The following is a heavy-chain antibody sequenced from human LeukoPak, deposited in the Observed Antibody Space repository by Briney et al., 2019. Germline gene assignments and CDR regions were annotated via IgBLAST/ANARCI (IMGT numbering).Heavy chain of an antibody. CDR3: TRQDTAMVGHYYYYYRDV. Sequence: GGSLRLSCAASGFTFSGSAMHWVRQASGKGLEWVGRIRSKANSYATAYAASVKGRFTISRDDSKNTAYLQMNSLKTEDTAVYYCTRQDTAMVGHYYYYYRDVWGKGTTVTVSS. D-gene: IGHD5-18*01. CDR2: IRSKANSYAT. V-gene: IGHV3-73*01. CDR1: GFTFSGSA. J-gene: IGHJ6*03.